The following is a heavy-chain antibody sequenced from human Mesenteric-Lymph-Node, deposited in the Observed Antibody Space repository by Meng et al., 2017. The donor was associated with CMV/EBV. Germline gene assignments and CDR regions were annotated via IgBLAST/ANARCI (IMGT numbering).Heavy chain of an antibody. J-gene: IGHJ6*02. CDR2: ISSSSSYI. D-gene: IGHD2-2*01. CDR3: ARDLLGYCTSTSCFGMDV. Sequence: GESLKISCAASGFTFSSYSMNWVRQAPGKGLEWVSSISSSSSYIYYADSVKGRFTISRDNAKNSLYLQMNSLSAEDTAIYFCARDLLGYCTSTSCFGMDVWGQGTTVTVSS. V-gene: IGHV3-21*01. CDR1: GFTFSSYS.